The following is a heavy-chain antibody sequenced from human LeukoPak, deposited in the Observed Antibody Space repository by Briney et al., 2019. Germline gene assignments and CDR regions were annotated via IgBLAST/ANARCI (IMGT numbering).Heavy chain of an antibody. J-gene: IGHJ5*02. CDR1: GGTFSSYA. CDR2: IIPIFGTA. Sequence: RGASVKVSCKASGGTFSSYAISWVRQAPGQGLEWMGGIIPIFGTANYAQKFQGRVTITADESTSTAYMGLSSLRSEDTAVYYCARAMASRFDPWGQGTLVTVSS. D-gene: IGHD3-10*01. CDR3: ARAMASRFDP. V-gene: IGHV1-69*01.